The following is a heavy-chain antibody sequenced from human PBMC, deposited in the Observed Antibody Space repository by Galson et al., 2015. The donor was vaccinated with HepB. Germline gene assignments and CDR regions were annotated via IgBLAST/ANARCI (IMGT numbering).Heavy chain of an antibody. J-gene: IGHJ4*02. D-gene: IGHD6-13*01. V-gene: IGHV3-7*03. CDR3: VRVGSSWYSYLDS. CDR1: GFTFSTYW. CDR2: IKQDGSEK. Sequence: SLRLSCAASGFTFSTYWMTWVRQAPGKGLEWVANIKQDGSEKNYVGSVKGRFTISRDNAKNSLFLQMNSLRAEDTAVYYCVRVGSSWYSYLDSWGQGTLVTVSS.